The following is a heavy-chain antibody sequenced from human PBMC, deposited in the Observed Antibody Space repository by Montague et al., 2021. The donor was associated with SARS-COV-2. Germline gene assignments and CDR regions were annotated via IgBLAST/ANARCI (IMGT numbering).Heavy chain of an antibody. CDR2: IYYSGST. CDR3: ARVGRQQLVRLSGMDV. Sequence: SETLSLTCTVSGGSISSSSYYWGWIRQPPGKGLEWIGSIYYSGSTYYNPSLKSRVTISVDTSENQFSLKLGSVTAADTAVYYCARVGRQQLVRLSGMDVWGQGTTVTVSS. D-gene: IGHD6-13*01. CDR1: GGSISSSSYY. J-gene: IGHJ6*02. V-gene: IGHV4-39*07.